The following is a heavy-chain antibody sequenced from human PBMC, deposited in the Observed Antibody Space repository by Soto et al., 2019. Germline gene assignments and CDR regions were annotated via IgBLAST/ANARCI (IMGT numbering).Heavy chain of an antibody. Sequence: GGSLRLSCAASGFTFSTYAMNWVRQAPGKGLEWVSGISGSGGSTYYADSVKGRFTISRDNSKNTLYLQMNSLRAEDTAVYYCAKISEAYYYGMDVWGQGTTLTVSS. D-gene: IGHD3-10*01. CDR2: ISGSGGST. CDR3: AKISEAYYYGMDV. V-gene: IGHV3-23*01. CDR1: GFTFSTYA. J-gene: IGHJ6*02.